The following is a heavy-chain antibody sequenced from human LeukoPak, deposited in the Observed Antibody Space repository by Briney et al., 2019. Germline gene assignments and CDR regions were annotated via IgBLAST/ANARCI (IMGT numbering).Heavy chain of an antibody. D-gene: IGHD2-8*01. V-gene: IGHV4-4*07. J-gene: IGHJ6*03. CDR1: GGSISSYY. CDR2: IYTSGST. Sequence: SETLSLTCTVSGGSISSYYWSWIRQPAGKGLEWIGRIYTSGSTNYNPSLKSRVTISVDTSKNQFSLKLSSVTAADTAVYYCAGAGEMVYAMTSYYYMDVWGKGTTVTVSS. CDR3: AGAGEMVYAMTSYYYMDV.